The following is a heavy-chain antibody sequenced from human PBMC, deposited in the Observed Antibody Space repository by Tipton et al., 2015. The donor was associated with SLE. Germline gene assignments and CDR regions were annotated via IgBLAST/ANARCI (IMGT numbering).Heavy chain of an antibody. CDR2: VQYDGNNQ. D-gene: IGHD2-2*01. Sequence: SLRLSCAASGFTFSSYGMHWVRQAPGKGLEWVAFVQYDGNNQNYADSVKGRFIISRDNSKNTLYLQMHSLRAEDTAVYYCAKDLYCSSSNCYAGHYYGMDVWGQGTTVTVSS. CDR3: AKDLYCSSSNCYAGHYYGMDV. V-gene: IGHV3-30*02. J-gene: IGHJ6*02. CDR1: GFTFSSYG.